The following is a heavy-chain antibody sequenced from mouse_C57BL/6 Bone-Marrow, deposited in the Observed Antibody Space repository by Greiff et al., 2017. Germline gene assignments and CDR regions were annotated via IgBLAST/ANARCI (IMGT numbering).Heavy chain of an antibody. CDR3: TTHYGSSYYFDY. J-gene: IGHJ2*01. CDR1: GFNIKDDY. D-gene: IGHD1-1*01. CDR2: IDPENGDT. V-gene: IGHV14-4*01. Sequence: VQLQQSGAELVRPGASVKLSCPASGFNIKDDYMHWVKQRPEQGLEWIGWIDPENGDTEYASKFQGKATITADTSSNTAYLQLSSLTSEDTAVYYCTTHYGSSYYFDYWGQGTTLTVSS.